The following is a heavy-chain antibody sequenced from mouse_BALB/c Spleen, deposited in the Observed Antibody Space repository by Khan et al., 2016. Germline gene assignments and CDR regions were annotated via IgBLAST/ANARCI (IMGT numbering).Heavy chain of an antibody. Sequence: QVQLQEPGPGLVAPSQSLSITCTVSGFSLTSYGVHWVRQPPGKGLEWLGVIWAGGRTNYNSALMSRLSIIKDNSKSQVFLKMNRLQTADTAMYYCARAHYDGCSCNYAMDYWCQGTSVTVSS. CDR3: ARAHYDGCSCNYAMDY. V-gene: IGHV2-9*02. CDR2: IWAGGRT. CDR1: GFSLTSYG. D-gene: IGHD2-3*01. J-gene: IGHJ4*01.